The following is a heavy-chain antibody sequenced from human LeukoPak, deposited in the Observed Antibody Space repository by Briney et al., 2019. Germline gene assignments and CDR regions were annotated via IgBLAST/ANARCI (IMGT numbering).Heavy chain of an antibody. CDR1: GFTFSSYA. V-gene: IGHV3-23*01. D-gene: IGHD1-26*01. Sequence: GGFLRLSCAASGFTFSSYAMSWVRQAPGKGLGWVSAISGSGGSTYYADSVKGRFTISRDNSKNTLYLQMNSLRAEDTAVYYCAKGRIVGATLDYWGQGTLVTVSS. CDR2: ISGSGGST. CDR3: AKGRIVGATLDY. J-gene: IGHJ4*02.